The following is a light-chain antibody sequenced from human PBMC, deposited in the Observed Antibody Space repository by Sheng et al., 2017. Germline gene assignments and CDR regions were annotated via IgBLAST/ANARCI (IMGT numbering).Light chain of an antibody. CDR2: GAS. J-gene: IGKJ4*01. Sequence: IVLTQSPGTVSLSPGDRATLSCRASQSVSSSNLAWYQQKPGQAPRLLIYGASSRATGIPDRFSGSGSGTDFTLTISRLEPEDFAVYYCQQYGSSPPKLTFGGGTKVEIK. CDR3: QQYGSSPPKLT. V-gene: IGKV3-20*01. CDR1: QSVSSSN.